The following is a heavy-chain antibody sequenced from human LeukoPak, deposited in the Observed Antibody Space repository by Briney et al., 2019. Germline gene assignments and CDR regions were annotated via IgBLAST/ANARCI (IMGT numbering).Heavy chain of an antibody. Sequence: GGSLRLSCEASGFTFNIFAMTWVRQAPGRGLQWVSAISGGGDTTFYADSVKGRFTISRDNSLKTLYLQMSGLRAEDTAIYLCARAHLFRGVTPGFDYWGRGSLVTVSS. CDR1: GFTFNIFA. CDR3: ARAHLFRGVTPGFDY. D-gene: IGHD3-10*01. CDR2: ISGGGDTT. V-gene: IGHV3-23*01. J-gene: IGHJ4*02.